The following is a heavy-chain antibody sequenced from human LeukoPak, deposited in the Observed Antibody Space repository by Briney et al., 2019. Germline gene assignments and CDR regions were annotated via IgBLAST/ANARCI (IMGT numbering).Heavy chain of an antibody. CDR2: INHSGST. CDR1: GGSFSGYY. CDR3: ARGAMVRGVKRPFDY. V-gene: IGHV4-34*01. Sequence: SETLSLTCAVYGGSFSGYYWSWIRQPPGKGLEWIGEINHSGSTNYNPSLKGRVTISVDTSKNQFSLKLSSVTAADTAVYYCARGAMVRGVKRPFDYWGQGTLVTVSS. D-gene: IGHD3-10*01. J-gene: IGHJ4*02.